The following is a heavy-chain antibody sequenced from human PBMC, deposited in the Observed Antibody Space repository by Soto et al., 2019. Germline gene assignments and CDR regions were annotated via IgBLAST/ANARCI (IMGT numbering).Heavy chain of an antibody. CDR2: ISAYNGDT. Sequence: QVQLVQSGGEVRKPGASVKVSCKASGYTFTSHGISWVRQAPGQGLEWMGWISAYNGDTNYAQKLQGRVTVTTDRSTSPAYIELRSLRSEDTAVDCCARMIRGSNIYYYTYMDVWGKGTTLTVSS. J-gene: IGHJ6*03. CDR1: GYTFTSHG. V-gene: IGHV1-18*01. CDR3: ARMIRGSNIYYYTYMDV. D-gene: IGHD3-10*01.